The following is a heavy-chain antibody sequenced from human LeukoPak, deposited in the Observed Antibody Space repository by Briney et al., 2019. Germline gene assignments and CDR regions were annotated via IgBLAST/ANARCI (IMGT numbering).Heavy chain of an antibody. CDR1: GGSFSGYY. V-gene: IGHV4-59*01. CDR2: IYYSGNT. Sequence: PSETLSLTCAVYGGSFSGYYWSWIRQPPGKGLEWIGYIYYSGNTNYNPSLKSRVTISVDTSKNHFSLNLSSVTAADTAVYYCARLNTGSYGYNWFDPWGQGTLVTVSS. J-gene: IGHJ5*02. CDR3: ARLNTGSYGYNWFDP. D-gene: IGHD1-26*01.